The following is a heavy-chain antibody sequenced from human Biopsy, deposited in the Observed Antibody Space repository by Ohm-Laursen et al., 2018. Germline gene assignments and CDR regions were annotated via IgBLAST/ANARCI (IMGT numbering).Heavy chain of an antibody. V-gene: IGHV4-34*01. D-gene: IGHD3-22*01. CDR2: INHSGRT. J-gene: IGHJ6*02. CDR3: VRGVDYYDPYHYYALDV. CDR1: GESFDGYY. Sequence: GTLSLTCPVYGESFDGYYWSWIRQTPGKGLEWIGEINHSGRTNYNPSLKSRVTISVDTSKNQFSLKVRSVTAADTAVYYCVRGVDYYDPYHYYALDVWGQGTAVTVSS.